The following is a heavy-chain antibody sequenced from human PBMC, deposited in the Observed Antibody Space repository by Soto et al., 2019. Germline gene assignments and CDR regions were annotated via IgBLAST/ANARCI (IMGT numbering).Heavy chain of an antibody. Sequence: ASVKVSCKASGYDFTAYDINWVRQASGQGLEWMGWMNPINGATGSARRFQGRVSMTRNTATGTAYLELTSLRSDDSAVYYCGRGPSPRAPAAGTPYYYAMDVWGQGTTVTVYS. V-gene: IGHV1-8*02. D-gene: IGHD6-13*01. CDR1: GYDFTAYD. CDR2: MNPINGAT. CDR3: GRGPSPRAPAAGTPYYYAMDV. J-gene: IGHJ6*02.